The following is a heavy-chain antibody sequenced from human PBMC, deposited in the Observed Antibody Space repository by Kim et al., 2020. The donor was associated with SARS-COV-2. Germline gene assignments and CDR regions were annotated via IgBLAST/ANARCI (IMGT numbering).Heavy chain of an antibody. CDR2: ISAYNGNT. CDR3: ARDSSRPYNWNVLVHFDY. CDR1: GYTFTSYG. D-gene: IGHD1-1*01. Sequence: ASVKVSCKASGYTFTSYGISWVRQAPGQGLEWMGWISAYNGNTNYAQKLQGRVTMTTDTSTSTAYMELRSLRSDDTAVYYCARDSSRPYNWNVLVHFDYWGQGTLVTVSS. V-gene: IGHV1-18*01. J-gene: IGHJ4*02.